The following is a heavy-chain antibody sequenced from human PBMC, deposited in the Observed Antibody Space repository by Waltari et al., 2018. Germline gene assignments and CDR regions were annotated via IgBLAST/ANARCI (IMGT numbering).Heavy chain of an antibody. Sequence: QVQLQQWGAGLLKPSETLSLTCAVYGGSFSGYYWSWIRQPPGKGLEWIGEINHSGSTNYNPSLKSRVTISVDTSKNQFSLKLSSVTAADTAVYYCARHSDTILDYWGQGTLVTVSS. CDR1: GGSFSGYY. CDR2: INHSGST. V-gene: IGHV4-34*01. D-gene: IGHD2-21*01. J-gene: IGHJ4*02. CDR3: ARHSDTILDY.